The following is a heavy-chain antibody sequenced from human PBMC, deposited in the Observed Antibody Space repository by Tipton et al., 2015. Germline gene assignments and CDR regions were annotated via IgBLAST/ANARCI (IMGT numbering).Heavy chain of an antibody. Sequence: TLSLTCSVSGGSISTYCWSWIRQPPGKGLEWIGYIYSSGSANYNPSLKSRVTISVDTSKNQFSLKLSSVTAADTAVYYCARDVDDCGGNSGPREYYGKDVWGQGTTVTVSS. D-gene: IGHD4-23*01. CDR1: GGSISTYC. V-gene: IGHV4-59*01. J-gene: IGHJ6*02. CDR2: IYSSGSA. CDR3: ARDVDDCGGNSGPREYYGKDV.